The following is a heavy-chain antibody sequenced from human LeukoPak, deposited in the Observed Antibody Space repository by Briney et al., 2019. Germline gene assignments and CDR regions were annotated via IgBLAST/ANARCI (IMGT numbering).Heavy chain of an antibody. CDR3: ARHPSGGNPLEW. CDR2: INHSGST. D-gene: IGHD4-23*01. CDR1: GGSFSGYD. Sequence: SETLSLTCAVYGGSFSGYDWSWIRQPPGKGLEWIGEINHSGSTNYNPSLKSRVTISVDTSKNQFSLKLSSVTAADTAVYYCARHPSGGNPLEWWGQGTLVTVSS. J-gene: IGHJ4*02. V-gene: IGHV4-34*01.